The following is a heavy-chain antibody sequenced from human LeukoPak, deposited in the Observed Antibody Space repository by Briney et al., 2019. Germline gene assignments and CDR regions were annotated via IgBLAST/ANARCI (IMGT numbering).Heavy chain of an antibody. Sequence: PSETLSLTCTVSGGSISSGSCYWSWIRQPAGKGLEWIGRIYTSGSTNYNPSLKSRVTISVDTSKNQFSLKLSSVTAADTAVYYCASSIAAAEGWFDPWGQGTLVTVSS. CDR1: GGSISSGSCY. J-gene: IGHJ5*02. V-gene: IGHV4-61*02. D-gene: IGHD6-13*01. CDR3: ASSIAAAEGWFDP. CDR2: IYTSGST.